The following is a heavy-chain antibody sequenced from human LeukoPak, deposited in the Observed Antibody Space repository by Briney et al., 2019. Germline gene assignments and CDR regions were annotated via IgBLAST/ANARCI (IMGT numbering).Heavy chain of an antibody. CDR3: TRDFRGSYADY. J-gene: IGHJ4*02. V-gene: IGHV3-21*01. D-gene: IGHD1-26*01. Sequence: GGSLRLSCAASGFAFTSYTMNWVRQAPGKGLEWVSSISSSSSYIYYADSVQGLFTISRDNAKNSLYLQMNSLRVEGTAVYYCTRDFRGSYADYWGQGTLVTVSS. CDR1: GFAFTSYT. CDR2: ISSSSSYI.